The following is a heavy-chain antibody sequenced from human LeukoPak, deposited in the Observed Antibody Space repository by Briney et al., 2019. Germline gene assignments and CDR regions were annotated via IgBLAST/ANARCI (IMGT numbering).Heavy chain of an antibody. Sequence: PSETLSLTCTVSGGSISCGSYYWSWIRQPAGKGLEWIGRIYTSGSTNYNPSLKSRVTISVDTSKNQFSLKLSSVTAADTAVYYCAREGSRYCSGGSCYFSWGQGTLVTVSS. CDR2: IYTSGST. J-gene: IGHJ5*02. V-gene: IGHV4-61*02. CDR3: AREGSRYCSGGSCYFS. D-gene: IGHD2-15*01. CDR1: GGSISCGSYY.